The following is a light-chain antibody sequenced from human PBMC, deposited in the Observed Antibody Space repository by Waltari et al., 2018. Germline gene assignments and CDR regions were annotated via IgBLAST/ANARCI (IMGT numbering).Light chain of an antibody. V-gene: IGKV3-11*01. CDR3: QQRSDWPT. J-gene: IGKJ1*01. CDR2: DAS. Sequence: EIVLTQSPATLSLSPGERVTLSCRASQSVGSDLAWYQQKPGQAPRLLIYDASNRASGIPARFSGSGSGTDFSLTISSLEPEDFAVYYCQQRSDWPTFGQGTKVEIK. CDR1: QSVGSD.